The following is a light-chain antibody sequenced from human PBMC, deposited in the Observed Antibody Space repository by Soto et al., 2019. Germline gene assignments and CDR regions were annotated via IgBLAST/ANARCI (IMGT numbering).Light chain of an antibody. CDR3: QLYGSSPT. CDR2: DAS. V-gene: IGKV3-20*01. CDR1: QRVSSSS. J-gene: IGKJ1*01. Sequence: EIVLTQSPGTLYLSTGERATLSCRASQRVSSSSLAWYQQKPGQAPRLLIYDASSRATGIPDRFSGSGSGTDFALSSSRLEPEDFAVFYCQLYGSSPTFGQGNKVEIQ.